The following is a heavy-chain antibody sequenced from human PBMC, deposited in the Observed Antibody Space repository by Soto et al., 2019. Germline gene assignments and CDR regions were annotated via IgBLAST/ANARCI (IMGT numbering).Heavy chain of an antibody. Sequence: LRLSCAASGFTFSSYIMNWVRQAPGKGLEWVSSISSSSSYIYYADSVKGRFTISRDNAKNSLYLQMNSLRAEDTAVYYCARAMRLRLGELSFADYWGQGTLVTVSS. CDR1: GFTFSSYI. D-gene: IGHD3-16*02. V-gene: IGHV3-21*01. CDR2: ISSSSSYI. CDR3: ARAMRLRLGELSFADY. J-gene: IGHJ4*02.